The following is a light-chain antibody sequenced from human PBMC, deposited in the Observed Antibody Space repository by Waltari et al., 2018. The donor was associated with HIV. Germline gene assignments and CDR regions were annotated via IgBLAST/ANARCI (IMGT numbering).Light chain of an antibody. CDR1: NSDIGGYNY. Sequence: QSALTQPPSASGSPGQSVTIPCTGTNSDIGGYNYFSWYQQHPGKAPKLVISEVTKRPSGVPDRFSGSKSGTTASLTVSGLQAEDEADYYCSSYADRNGFYVVFGGGTRLTVL. J-gene: IGLJ2*01. CDR3: SSYADRNGFYVV. V-gene: IGLV2-8*01. CDR2: EVT.